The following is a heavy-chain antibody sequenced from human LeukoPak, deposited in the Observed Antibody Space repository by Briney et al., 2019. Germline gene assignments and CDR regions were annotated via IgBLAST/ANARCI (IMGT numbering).Heavy chain of an antibody. CDR1: GFTFSSYG. CDR3: ARDWVAGTENDAFDI. Sequence: PGVSLRLSCAASGFTFSSYGMHWVRQAPGKGLEWVAVIWYDGSNKYYADSVKGRFTISRDNSKNTLYLQMNSLRAEDTAVYYCARDWVAGTENDAFDIWGQGTMVTVSS. V-gene: IGHV3-33*01. J-gene: IGHJ3*02. D-gene: IGHD6-19*01. CDR2: IWYDGSNK.